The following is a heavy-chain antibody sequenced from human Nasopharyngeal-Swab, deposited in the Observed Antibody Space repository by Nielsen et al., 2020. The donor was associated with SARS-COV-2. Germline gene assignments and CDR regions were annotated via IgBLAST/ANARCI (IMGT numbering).Heavy chain of an antibody. J-gene: IGHJ6*04. V-gene: IGHV4-31*02. CDR3: ARGFVGAYYDSNLDV. Sequence: IRQPPGQGLEWIGYIYYSGSTYYNPSLKSRVTISVDTSKNQFSLKLSSVTAADTAVYYCARGFVGAYYDSNLDVWGKGTTVTVSS. D-gene: IGHD3-22*01. CDR2: IYYSGST.